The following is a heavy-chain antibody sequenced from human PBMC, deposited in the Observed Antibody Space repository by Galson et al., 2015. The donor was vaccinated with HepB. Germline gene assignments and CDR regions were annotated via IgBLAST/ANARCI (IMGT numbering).Heavy chain of an antibody. CDR1: GFTFSSYS. CDR3: ARHISSSPIDAFDI. Sequence: SLRLSCAASGFTFSSYSMNWVRQAPGKGLEWVSSISSSSSYIYCADSVKGRFTISRDNAKNSLYLQMNSLRAEDTAVYYCARHISSSPIDAFDIWGQGTMVTVSS. CDR2: ISSSSSYI. V-gene: IGHV3-21*01. J-gene: IGHJ3*02. D-gene: IGHD6-13*01.